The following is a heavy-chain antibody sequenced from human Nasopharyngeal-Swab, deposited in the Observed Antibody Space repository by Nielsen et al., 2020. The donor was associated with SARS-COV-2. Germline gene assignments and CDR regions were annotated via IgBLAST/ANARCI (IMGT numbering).Heavy chain of an antibody. CDR3: ARDIGAAGTFDY. V-gene: IGHV4-59*12. J-gene: IGHJ4*02. Sequence: SETLSLTCTVSGGSISSYYWSWIRQPPGKGLEWIGYIYYSGSTNYNPSLKSRATIPVDTSKNQFSLKLSSVTAADTAVYYCARDIGAAGTFDYWGQGTLVTVSS. D-gene: IGHD6-13*01. CDR2: IYYSGST. CDR1: GGSISSYY.